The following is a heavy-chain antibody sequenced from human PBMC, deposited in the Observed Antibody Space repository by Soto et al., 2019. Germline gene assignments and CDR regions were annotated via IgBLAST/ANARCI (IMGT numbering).Heavy chain of an antibody. CDR2: IYCSGST. Sequence: SETLSLTCTVSGGSISSYYWSWIRQPPGKGLEWIGYIYCSGSTNYNPSLKSRVTISVDTSKNQFSLKLSSVTAADTAVYYCARSGGVRGVKAYYFDYWGQGTLVTVSS. V-gene: IGHV4-59*01. CDR1: GGSISSYY. J-gene: IGHJ4*02. CDR3: ARSGGVRGVKAYYFDY. D-gene: IGHD3-10*01.